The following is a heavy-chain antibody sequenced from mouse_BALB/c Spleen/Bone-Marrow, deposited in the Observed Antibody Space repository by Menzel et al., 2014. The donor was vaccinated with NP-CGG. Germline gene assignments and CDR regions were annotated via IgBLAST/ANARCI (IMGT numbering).Heavy chain of an antibody. Sequence: VHLVESGAELVKPGASVKLSCKASGYTFTSYDINWVRQRPEQGLEWIGWIFPGDGGTKCNEKFKGKATLTSDKSSGTAYMELSSLTSEDSAVYYCARRPSFYGSSYGAMDYWGQGTSVTVSS. CDR2: IFPGDGGT. CDR1: GYTFTSYD. V-gene: IGHV1-85*01. D-gene: IGHD1-1*01. J-gene: IGHJ4*01. CDR3: ARRPSFYGSSYGAMDY.